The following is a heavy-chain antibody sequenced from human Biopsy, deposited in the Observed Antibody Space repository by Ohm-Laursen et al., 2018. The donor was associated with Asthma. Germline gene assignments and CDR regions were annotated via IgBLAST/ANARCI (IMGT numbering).Heavy chain of an antibody. CDR1: GFSLSSSGAN. CDR3: TRHNDY. CDR2: IDWEEDK. Sequence: TQTLTLTCSFSGFSLSSSGANVNWIRQPPGKALEWLARIDWEEDKFYSASLRTRLTISKGSSEDQVVLTMTNMGPVDTATYYCTRHNDYWGPGILVTVSS. V-gene: IGHV2-70*04. D-gene: IGHD1-14*01. J-gene: IGHJ4*01.